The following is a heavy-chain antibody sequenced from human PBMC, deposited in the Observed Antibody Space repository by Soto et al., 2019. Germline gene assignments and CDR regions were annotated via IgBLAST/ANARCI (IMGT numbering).Heavy chain of an antibody. CDR1: GDSISSVNW. D-gene: IGHD2-8*01. CDR2: IYHTGIT. CDR3: ARSPGYFTTSSLDP. J-gene: IGHJ5*02. Sequence: SETLSLTCAVSGDSISSVNWWSWVRQSPGQGLEWIGDIYHTGITNYNPSLQSRVTISVDKSKNEFSLNLTSVTAADTAVYYCARSPGYFTTSSLDPWGQGTLVTVS. V-gene: IGHV4-4*02.